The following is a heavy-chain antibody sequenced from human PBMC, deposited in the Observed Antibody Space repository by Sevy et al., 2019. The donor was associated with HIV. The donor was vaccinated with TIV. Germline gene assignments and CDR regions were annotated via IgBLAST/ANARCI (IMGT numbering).Heavy chain of an antibody. CDR2: ISYDGSNK. CDR1: GFTFSSYG. CDR3: AKGVGGYCSGGGFYAGVRNWFDP. V-gene: IGHV3-30*18. J-gene: IGHJ5*02. Sequence: GGSLRLSCAASGFTFSSYGVHWVRQAPGKGLEWVAVISYDGSNKYYADSVKGRFTISRDNSKNMLYLEMISLRDEDMAVYYCAKGVGGYCSGGGFYAGVRNWFDPWGQGTLVTVSS. D-gene: IGHD2-15*01.